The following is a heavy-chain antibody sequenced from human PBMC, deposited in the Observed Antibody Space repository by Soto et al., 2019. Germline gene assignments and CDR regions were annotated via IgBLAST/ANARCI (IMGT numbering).Heavy chain of an antibody. CDR1: GFTFSSYG. D-gene: IGHD3-3*01. Sequence: QPXESLRLSCAASGFTFSSYGMHWVRQAPGKGLEWVAVISYDGSNKYYADSVKGRFTIPRDNSKNTLYLQMNSLRAEDTAVYYCAKSSRITIFGVVHYWGQGTLVTVSS. V-gene: IGHV3-30*18. CDR2: ISYDGSNK. J-gene: IGHJ4*02. CDR3: AKSSRITIFGVVHY.